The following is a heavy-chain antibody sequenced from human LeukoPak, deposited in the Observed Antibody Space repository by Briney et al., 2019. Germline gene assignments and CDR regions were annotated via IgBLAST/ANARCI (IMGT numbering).Heavy chain of an antibody. J-gene: IGHJ4*02. D-gene: IGHD3-22*01. CDR3: ARVFGGGYYDY. CDR1: GFTFSDYH. Sequence: GGSLRLSCAASGFTFSDYHMSWIRQAPGKGLEWVSYISTSGSIIYHADSAKGRFTISRDNAKNSLYLQMNSLRAEDTAVYYCARVFGGGYYDYWGQGTLVTVSS. CDR2: ISTSGSII. V-gene: IGHV3-11*01.